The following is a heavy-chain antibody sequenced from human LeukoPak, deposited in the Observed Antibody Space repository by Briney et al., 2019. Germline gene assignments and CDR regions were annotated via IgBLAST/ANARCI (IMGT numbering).Heavy chain of an antibody. V-gene: IGHV1-18*01. CDR2: ISAYNGNT. CDR3: ARDPGYSSGWYYYGMDV. D-gene: IGHD6-19*01. CDR1: GYTFTSYG. J-gene: IGHJ6*02. Sequence: ASVKVSCEASGYTFTSYGISWVRQAPGQGLEWMGWISAYNGNTNYAQKLQGRVTMTTDTSTSTAYMELRSLRSDDTAVYYCARDPGYSSGWYYYGMDVWGQGTTVTVSS.